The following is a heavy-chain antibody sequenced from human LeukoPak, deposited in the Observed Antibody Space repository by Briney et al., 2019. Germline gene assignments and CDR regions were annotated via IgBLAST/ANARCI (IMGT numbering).Heavy chain of an antibody. CDR3: ARVHYYDSSGPVDY. D-gene: IGHD3-22*01. J-gene: IGHJ4*02. Sequence: PGGSLRLSCAASGFTFSSYGMHWVRQAPGKGLDWVAFIRYDGRNKYYADSVKGRFTISRDNSKNTLYLQMNSLRAEDTAVYYCARVHYYDSSGPVDYWGQGTLVTVSS. CDR2: IRYDGRNK. CDR1: GFTFSSYG. V-gene: IGHV3-30*02.